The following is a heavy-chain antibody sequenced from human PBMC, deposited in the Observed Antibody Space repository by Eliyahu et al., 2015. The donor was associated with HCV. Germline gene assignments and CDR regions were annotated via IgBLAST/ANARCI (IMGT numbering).Heavy chain of an antibody. CDR1: GFTVSTNF. CDR2: LYAGGNT. Sequence: EVQLVQSGGGFIQPGGSLKLSCEASGFTVSTNFMSWIRQTPGNVLEWVSVLYAGGNTYYADSVKGRFTIFRDNSKNTLYLQMNSLGAEDTAMYYCARSGSGWFDFWGQGTLVTVSS. D-gene: IGHD1-26*01. CDR3: ARSGSGWFDF. J-gene: IGHJ4*02. V-gene: IGHV3-53*01.